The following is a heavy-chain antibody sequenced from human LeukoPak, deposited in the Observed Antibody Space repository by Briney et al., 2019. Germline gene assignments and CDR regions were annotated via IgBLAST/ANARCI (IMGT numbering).Heavy chain of an antibody. CDR1: GYSLTELS. CDR3: ATRYYYDSSGYYQA. Sequence: ASVKVSCKVPGYSLTELSMHWVRQAPGKGLEWMGGFDPEDGETIYAQKFQGRVTMTEDTSTDTAYMELSSLRSEDTAVYYCATRYYYDSSGYYQAWGQGTLVTVSS. J-gene: IGHJ5*02. V-gene: IGHV1-24*01. D-gene: IGHD3-22*01. CDR2: FDPEDGET.